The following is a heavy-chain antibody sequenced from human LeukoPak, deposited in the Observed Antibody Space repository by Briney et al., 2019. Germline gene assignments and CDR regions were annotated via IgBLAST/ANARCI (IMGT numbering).Heavy chain of an antibody. V-gene: IGHV3-23*01. CDR2: IRTSGDNT. CDR3: AKCVTGWPNWFDP. J-gene: IGHJ5*02. CDR1: GFTFSNYA. Sequence: GGSLRLSCAASGFTFSNYAMSWVRQAPGKGLEWVSTIRTSGDNTYYADSVKGRFTISRDNSENTLYLQMISLRAEDTALYYCAKCVTGWPNWFDPWGQGTLVTVSS. D-gene: IGHD6-19*01.